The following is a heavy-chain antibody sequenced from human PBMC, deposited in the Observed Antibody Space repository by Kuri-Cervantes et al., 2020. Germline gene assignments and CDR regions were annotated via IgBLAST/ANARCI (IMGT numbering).Heavy chain of an antibody. D-gene: IGHD6-19*01. Sequence: GGSLRLSCAASGFTFSSYGMHWVRQAPGKGLEWVAVIWYDGSNKYYADSVKGRFTISRDNAKNSLYLQMNSLRAEDTAVYYCAGVGQWLDRNDAFDIWGQGTMVTVSS. V-gene: IGHV3-33*03. CDR3: AGVGQWLDRNDAFDI. J-gene: IGHJ3*02. CDR2: IWYDGSNK. CDR1: GFTFSSYG.